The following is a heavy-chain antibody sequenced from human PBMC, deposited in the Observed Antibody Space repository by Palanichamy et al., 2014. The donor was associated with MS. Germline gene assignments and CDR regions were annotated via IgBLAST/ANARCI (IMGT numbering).Heavy chain of an antibody. CDR2: MNQDESEE. V-gene: IGHV3-7*03. CDR1: GFTFSSYW. CDR3: ARENSGSFSFDY. J-gene: IGHJ4*02. Sequence: EVRLVEPGGGLVQPGGSLRLSCAASGFTFSSYWMTWVRQAPGKGLECVANMNQDESEEYYVDSVKGRFTISRDNAKNSLYLQMNSLRAEDTAVYYCARENSGSFSFDYWGQGTLVTVSS. D-gene: IGHD1-26*01.